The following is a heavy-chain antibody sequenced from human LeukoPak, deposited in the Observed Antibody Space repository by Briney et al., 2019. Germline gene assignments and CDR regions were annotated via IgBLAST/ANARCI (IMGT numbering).Heavy chain of an antibody. Sequence: GGSPRLSCAASGFTFGDYYMSWIRQAPGKGLEWVSYISSSGSTIYYADSVKGRFTISRDNAKNTLHLQMNSLRAEDTALYYCAKDTGGSCYSAIAYWGQGALVTVST. CDR3: AKDTGGSCYSAIAY. J-gene: IGHJ4*02. V-gene: IGHV3-11*01. CDR1: GFTFGDYY. CDR2: ISSSGSTI. D-gene: IGHD2-15*01.